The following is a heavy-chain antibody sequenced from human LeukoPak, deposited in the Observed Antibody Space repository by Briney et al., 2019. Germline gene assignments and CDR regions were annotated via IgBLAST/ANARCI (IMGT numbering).Heavy chain of an antibody. Sequence: GGSLRLSCAASGFTFSSYGMHWVRQAPGKGLEWVAVISYDGSNKYYADSVKGRFTISRDNSKNTLYLQMNSLRAEDTAVYYCAKFSSGGAVVGRGWFDPWGQGTLVTVFS. V-gene: IGHV3-30*18. CDR3: AKFSSGGAVVGRGWFDP. D-gene: IGHD3-16*01. J-gene: IGHJ5*02. CDR2: ISYDGSNK. CDR1: GFTFSSYG.